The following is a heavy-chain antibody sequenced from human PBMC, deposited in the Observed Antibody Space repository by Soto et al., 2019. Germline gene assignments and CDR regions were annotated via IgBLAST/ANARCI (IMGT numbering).Heavy chain of an antibody. Sequence: GGSLRLSCAAAGFTFSGSAVHWVRQASGKGLEWVGRIRSKGNSYATAYAASVKGRFTISRDDSKNTAYLQMNSLKTEDTAVYYFTGLCIGTSCSPDDAFDIWGQGTMVTVSS. CDR2: IRSKGNSYAT. V-gene: IGHV3-73*01. CDR3: TGLCIGTSCSPDDAFDI. D-gene: IGHD2-2*01. J-gene: IGHJ3*02. CDR1: GFTFSGSA.